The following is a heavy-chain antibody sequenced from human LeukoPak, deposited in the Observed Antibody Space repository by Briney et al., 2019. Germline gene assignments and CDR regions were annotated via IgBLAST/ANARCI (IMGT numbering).Heavy chain of an antibody. V-gene: IGHV4-39*07. D-gene: IGHD6-6*01. CDR1: GDSISTSNSY. Sequence: SETLSLTCTVSGDSISTSNSYWGWIRQPPGKGLEWIGSIYYSGNTYYNASLKSRVTISVDTSKNQFSLKLSSVTAADTAVYYCARLAALRASINYWGQGTLVTVSS. J-gene: IGHJ4*02. CDR2: IYYSGNT. CDR3: ARLAALRASINY.